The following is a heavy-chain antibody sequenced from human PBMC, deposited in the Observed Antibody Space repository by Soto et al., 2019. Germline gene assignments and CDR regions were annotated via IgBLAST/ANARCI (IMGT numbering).Heavy chain of an antibody. CDR2: FDPEDGKT. CDR1: GYPLTELT. V-gene: IGHV1-24*01. D-gene: IGHD3-9*01. CDR3: PAGPTSSLFFDWLEHFDP. Sequence: QVHLVQSGAEVRKPGASVKVSCKISGYPLTELTMHWVRQAPGKGLEWMGGFDPEDGKTVYAQKFQGRVTMTKDTSTDPAFVELSSLRSEYRAVYYCPAGPTSSLFFDWLEHFDPWGQGTLVTVS. J-gene: IGHJ5*02.